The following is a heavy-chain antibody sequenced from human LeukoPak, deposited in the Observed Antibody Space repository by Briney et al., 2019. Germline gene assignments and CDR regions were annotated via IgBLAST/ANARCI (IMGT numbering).Heavy chain of an antibody. D-gene: IGHD6-13*01. V-gene: IGHV4-61*02. CDR2: IYTSGST. J-gene: IGHJ4*02. CDR3: ARVDSSNWYDSRGYFDY. Sequence: SETLSLTCSVSGGSITTGIYYWNWIRQPAGKGLEWIGRIYTSGSTNYNPSLKSRVTISVDTSKNQFSLKLSSVTAADTAVYYCARVDSSNWYDSRGYFDYWGQGTLVTVSS. CDR1: GGSITTGIYY.